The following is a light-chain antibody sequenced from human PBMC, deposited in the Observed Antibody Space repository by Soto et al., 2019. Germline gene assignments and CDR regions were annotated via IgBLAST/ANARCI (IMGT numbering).Light chain of an antibody. V-gene: IGKV1-5*03. CDR3: QQYNSYSRA. CDR2: KAS. Sequence: DIQMTQSPSTLSASVGDRVTITCRASQSISSWLAWYQQKPGKAPKPLIYKASSFESGVPSRFSGYGSGTEFTLTISSLQPDDFATYYCQQYNSYSRAFVQGTKVEIK. CDR1: QSISSW. J-gene: IGKJ1*01.